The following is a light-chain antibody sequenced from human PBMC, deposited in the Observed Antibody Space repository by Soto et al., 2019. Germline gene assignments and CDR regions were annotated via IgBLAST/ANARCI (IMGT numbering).Light chain of an antibody. CDR3: QQYGSSPWT. Sequence: EIVLTQSPATLSFSPGERATLSCRASQSVSSYLAWYQQKPGQAPRLLIYDASNRATGIPARFSGSGSGTDFTLTISRLEPEDFAVYYCQQYGSSPWTFGQGTKVDIK. CDR2: DAS. V-gene: IGKV3-20*01. J-gene: IGKJ1*01. CDR1: QSVSSY.